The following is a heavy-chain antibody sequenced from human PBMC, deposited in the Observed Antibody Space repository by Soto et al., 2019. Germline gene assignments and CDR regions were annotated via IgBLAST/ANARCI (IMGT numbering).Heavy chain of an antibody. V-gene: IGHV4-59*01. Sequence: LSLTCTVSGGSISSYYWSWIRQPPGKGLEWIGYIYYSGSTNYNPSLKSRVTISVDTSKNQFSLKLSSVTAADTAVYYCARVGSSGWGTFDYWGQGTLVTVSS. CDR2: IYYSGST. D-gene: IGHD6-19*01. J-gene: IGHJ4*02. CDR3: ARVGSSGWGTFDY. CDR1: GGSISSYY.